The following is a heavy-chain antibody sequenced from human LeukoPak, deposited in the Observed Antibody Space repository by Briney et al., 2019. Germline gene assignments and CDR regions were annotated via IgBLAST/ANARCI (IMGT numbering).Heavy chain of an antibody. CDR1: GFTDSSNY. CDR2: IYSGGSN. Sequence: PGGSLRLSCAASGFTDSSNYVSWDRQAPGKGLEWVSVIYSGGSNYYADFVKGRFTNSRDNSKNKLYLQMNSPRAEDTDVYYCASDDGYLWDWGQGTLVTVS. D-gene: IGHD5-18*01. CDR3: ASDDGYLWD. J-gene: IGHJ4*02. V-gene: IGHV3-66*01.